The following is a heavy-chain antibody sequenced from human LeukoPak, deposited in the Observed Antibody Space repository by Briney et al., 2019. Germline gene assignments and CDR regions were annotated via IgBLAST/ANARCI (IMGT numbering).Heavy chain of an antibody. CDR3: ATFVGTVSGSYTVPGGLLV. CDR1: EFEPTYFW. V-gene: IGHV3-7*01. J-gene: IGHJ6*04. D-gene: IGHD3-16*02. Sequence: GGSLRLSCVALEFEPTYFWMTWVRRAPGKGLEWVANINPDGSESFYLDSVRGRFTIPRDNAKKSLYLQMNSLRAEDTAVYYCATFVGTVSGSYTVPGGLLVWGKGTTVSVSS. CDR2: INPDGSES.